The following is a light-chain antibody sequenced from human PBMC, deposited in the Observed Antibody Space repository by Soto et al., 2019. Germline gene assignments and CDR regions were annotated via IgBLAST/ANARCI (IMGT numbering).Light chain of an antibody. CDR3: QQTYSFPRT. J-gene: IGKJ1*01. Sequence: DIQMSQYPSSLSASVGDRVIITCRASRPINKHLNWYQQTPGKAPKVLIYAVSSLESGVPSRFSGSGSRTDFTLTISSLQPEDFATYYCQQTYSFPRTFGQGT. V-gene: IGKV1-39*01. CDR2: AVS. CDR1: RPINKH.